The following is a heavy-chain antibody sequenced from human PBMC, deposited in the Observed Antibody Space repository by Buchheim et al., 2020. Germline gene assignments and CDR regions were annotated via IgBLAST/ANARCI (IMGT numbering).Heavy chain of an antibody. V-gene: IGHV3-23*04. D-gene: IGHD1-26*01. CDR3: AKGTKWDSLYYYYGVDV. Sequence: EVHLVESGGGFVQPGGSLRLSCAASGFTFSTSWMHWVRQAPGKGLEWVSGISGSGGDTYYADSVKGRFTISRDNSKNTLYLQMNSVRAGDTAVYYCAKGTKWDSLYYYYGVDVWGQGTT. CDR2: ISGSGGDT. CDR1: GFTFSTSW. J-gene: IGHJ6*02.